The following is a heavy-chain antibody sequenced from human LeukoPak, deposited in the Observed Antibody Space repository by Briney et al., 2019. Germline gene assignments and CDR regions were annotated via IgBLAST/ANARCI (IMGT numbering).Heavy chain of an antibody. Sequence: SETLSLTCTVSGGSISSYYWSWIRQPPGKGLEWIGYIYYSGSTYYNPSLKSRVTISVDTSKNQFSLKLSSVTAADTAVYYCARGRFLEWLPKPRSFYAFDIWGQGTMVTVSS. D-gene: IGHD3-3*01. CDR1: GGSISSYY. J-gene: IGHJ3*02. V-gene: IGHV4-59*08. CDR3: ARGRFLEWLPKPRSFYAFDI. CDR2: IYYSGST.